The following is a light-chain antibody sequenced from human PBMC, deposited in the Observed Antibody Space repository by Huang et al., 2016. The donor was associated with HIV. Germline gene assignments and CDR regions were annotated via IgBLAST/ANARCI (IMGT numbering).Light chain of an antibody. CDR2: GSP. Sequence: EIVMTQSPATLSVSPGQRVTLSCRANRSVSTNLAWYQQRHGPAPRLLIYGSPTRAPGIPARFSGSWSVTYFSLTISSLQSEDFALYYCHQYNNWLLSFGGGTRV. V-gene: IGKV3-15*01. CDR3: HQYNNWLLS. J-gene: IGKJ4*01. CDR1: RSVSTN.